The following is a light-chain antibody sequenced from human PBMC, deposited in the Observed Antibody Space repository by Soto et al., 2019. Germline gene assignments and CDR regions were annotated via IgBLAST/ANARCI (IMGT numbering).Light chain of an antibody. CDR2: DAS. Sequence: EIVLPQSPATLSLSPGARATLSCRASQSVSSYLAWYQQKPGQAPRLLIYDASNRATGIPARFSGSGSGTDFTLTISSLEPEDFAVYYCQQRSNWITFGQGTRLEIK. V-gene: IGKV3-11*01. CDR3: QQRSNWIT. CDR1: QSVSSY. J-gene: IGKJ5*01.